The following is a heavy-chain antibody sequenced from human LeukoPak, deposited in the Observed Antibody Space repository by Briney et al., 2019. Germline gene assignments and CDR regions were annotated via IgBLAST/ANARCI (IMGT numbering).Heavy chain of an antibody. CDR2: ISAGGGST. J-gene: IGHJ3*02. D-gene: IGHD6-13*01. CDR3: AKGWYSSSWHWDAFDI. Sequence: GGSLRLSCAASGFTFSTYAMSWVRQAPGKGLEWVSGISAGGGSTYHADSVKGRFTISRDNSKNTLYLQMNSLRAEDTAVYYCAKGWYSSSWHWDAFDIWGQGTMVTVSS. V-gene: IGHV3-23*01. CDR1: GFTFSTYA.